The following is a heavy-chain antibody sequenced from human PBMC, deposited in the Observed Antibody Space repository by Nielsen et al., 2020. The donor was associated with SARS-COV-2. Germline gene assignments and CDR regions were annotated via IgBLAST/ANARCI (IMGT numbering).Heavy chain of an antibody. V-gene: IGHV4-34*01. CDR2: INHSGST. Sequence: SETLSLTCAVYDGSFSGYYWSWIRQPPGKGLEWIGEINHSGSTNYNPSLKSRVTISVDTSKNQFSLKLSSVTAADTAVYYCARGFRVTGFDYWGQGTLVTVSS. CDR3: ARGFRVTGFDY. J-gene: IGHJ4*02. CDR1: DGSFSGYY. D-gene: IGHD1-14*01.